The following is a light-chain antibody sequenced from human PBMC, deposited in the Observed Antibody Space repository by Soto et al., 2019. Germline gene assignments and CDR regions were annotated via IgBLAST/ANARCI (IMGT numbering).Light chain of an antibody. V-gene: IGLV1-40*01. Sequence: QPVLTQPPSVSGAPGQRVTISCIGSSSNIGAGYDVHWYQQLPGTAPKLVIFGNSNRPSGVPDRFAGSRSGTSASLAIIGLQAEDEADYYCQSYDSSLSGRYVFGTGTKVTVL. CDR2: GNS. CDR3: QSYDSSLSGRYV. CDR1: SSNIGAGYD. J-gene: IGLJ1*01.